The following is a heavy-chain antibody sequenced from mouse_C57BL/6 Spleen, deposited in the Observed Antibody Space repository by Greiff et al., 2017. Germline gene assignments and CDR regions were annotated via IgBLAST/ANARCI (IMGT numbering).Heavy chain of an antibody. CDR2: ISDGGSYT. Sequence: EVQLVESGGGLVKPGGSLKLSCAASGFTFSSYAMSWVRQTPEKRLEWVATISDGGSYTYYPDNVKGRFTISRDNAKNNLYLQMSHLKSEDTAMYYCAREGDGSSLWGTGTTVTVSS. V-gene: IGHV5-4*01. D-gene: IGHD1-1*01. J-gene: IGHJ1*03. CDR3: AREGDGSSL. CDR1: GFTFSSYA.